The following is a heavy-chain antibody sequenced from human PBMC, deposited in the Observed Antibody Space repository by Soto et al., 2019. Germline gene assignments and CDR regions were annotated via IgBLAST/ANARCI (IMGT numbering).Heavy chain of an antibody. CDR2: IYHSGST. V-gene: IGHV4-4*02. CDR3: ARPYCSGASCYSDAFDI. Sequence: SETLSLTCSVSGVSISYYYWSWVRQPPGKRLEWIGEIYHSGSTNYNPSLKSRVTISIDNSKNQFSLKLSSVTAADTAVYYCARPYCSGASCYSDAFDIWGQGTMVTVSS. D-gene: IGHD2-15*01. CDR1: GVSISYYY. J-gene: IGHJ3*02.